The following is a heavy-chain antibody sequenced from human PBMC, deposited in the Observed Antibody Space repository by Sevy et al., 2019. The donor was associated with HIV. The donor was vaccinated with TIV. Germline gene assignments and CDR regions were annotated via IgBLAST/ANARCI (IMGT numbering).Heavy chain of an antibody. CDR1: GDSVSSNSAA. CDR2: TYYRSKWYN. CDR3: ARADVDTAMVVFDY. D-gene: IGHD5-18*01. V-gene: IGHV6-1*01. J-gene: IGHJ4*02. Sequence: SQTLSLTCAISGDSVSSNSAAWNWIRRSPSRGLEWLGRTYYRSKWYNDYAVSVKSRITINPDTSKNQFSLQLNSVTPEDTAVYYCARADVDTAMVVFDYWGQGTLVTVSS.